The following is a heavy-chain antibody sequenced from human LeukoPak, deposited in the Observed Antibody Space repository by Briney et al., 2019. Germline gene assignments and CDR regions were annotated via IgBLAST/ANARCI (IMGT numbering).Heavy chain of an antibody. D-gene: IGHD3-22*01. J-gene: IGHJ6*03. CDR3: ARDLRSYYDSSGYLYYYYYMDV. V-gene: IGHV1-2*02. CDR2: INPNSGGT. CDR1: GYTFTGYY. Sequence: ASVKVSCKASGYTFTGYYMHWVRRAPGQGLEWMGWINPNSGGTNYAQKFQGRVTMTRDTSISTAYMELSRLRSDDTAVYYCARDLRSYYDSSGYLYYYYYMDVWGKGTTVTVSS.